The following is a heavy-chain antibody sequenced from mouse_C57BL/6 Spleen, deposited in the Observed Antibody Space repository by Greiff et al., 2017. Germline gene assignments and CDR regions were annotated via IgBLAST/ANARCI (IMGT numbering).Heavy chain of an antibody. J-gene: IGHJ2*01. V-gene: IGHV1-20*01. CDR1: GYSFTGYF. CDR3: ARSCDGSSYFDY. CDR2: INPYKGDT. D-gene: IGHD2-3*01. Sequence: VQLQQSGPELVKPGDSVKISCKASGYSFTGYFMNWVMQSHGKSLEWIGRINPYKGDTFYNQKFKGKATLTVDNSSRTAHMELRSLTSEDSAVYYCARSCDGSSYFDYWGQGTTLTVSS.